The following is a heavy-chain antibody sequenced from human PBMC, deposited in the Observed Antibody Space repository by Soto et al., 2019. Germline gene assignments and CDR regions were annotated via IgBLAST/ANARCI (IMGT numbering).Heavy chain of an antibody. D-gene: IGHD1-26*01. Sequence: QVQLQESGPGLVKPSGTLSLTCAVSGGSISSSNWWSWVRQPPGKGLEWIGEIYHSGSTNYNPSLKSRVTISVDKSKNQFHLKLSSVTAADTAVYYCARDRWELPVQTNWYFDLWGRGTLVTVSS. CDR2: IYHSGST. V-gene: IGHV4-4*02. CDR1: GGSISSSNW. J-gene: IGHJ2*01. CDR3: ARDRWELPVQTNWYFDL.